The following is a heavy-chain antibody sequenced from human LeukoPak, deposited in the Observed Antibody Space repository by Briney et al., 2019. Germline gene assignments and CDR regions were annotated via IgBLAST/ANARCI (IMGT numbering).Heavy chain of an antibody. CDR1: GGTFSIYA. J-gene: IGHJ6*04. Sequence: ASVKVSCTASGGTFSIYAISWVRQAPRQGPEWMGGIIPIFGTANYAQKFQGRVTITTDESTSTAYMELSSLRSEDTAVYYCARGSSIAAMDVWGKGTTVTVSS. V-gene: IGHV1-69*05. CDR2: IIPIFGTA. CDR3: ARGSSIAAMDV. D-gene: IGHD6-6*01.